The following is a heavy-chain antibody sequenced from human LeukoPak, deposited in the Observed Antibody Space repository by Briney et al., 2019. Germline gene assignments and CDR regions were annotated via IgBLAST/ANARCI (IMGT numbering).Heavy chain of an antibody. CDR2: INLNSGGT. D-gene: IGHD3-22*01. Sequence: ASVKVSCKASGYTFTGYYMHWVRQAPGQGLEWMGWINLNSGGTNYAQKFQGRVTMTRDTSISTAYMELSSLRSDDTAVYYCTSDTYYYDSTGLGHWFDPWGQGTLVTVSS. CDR3: TSDTYYYDSTGLGHWFDP. V-gene: IGHV1-2*02. J-gene: IGHJ5*02. CDR1: GYTFTGYY.